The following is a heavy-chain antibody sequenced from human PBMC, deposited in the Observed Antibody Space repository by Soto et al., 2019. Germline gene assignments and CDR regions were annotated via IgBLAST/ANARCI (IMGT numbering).Heavy chain of an antibody. CDR3: ARSIN. CDR2: IWYDGSNK. CDR1: GFPFSSYG. J-gene: IGHJ4*02. Sequence: QVQLVESGGGVVQPGRSLRLSCAASGFPFSSYGMHWVRQAPGKGLEWVAVIWYDGSNKDYADSVKGRFTISRDNSKNTLYLQMNSLRADDTAVYFCARSINWGQGTLVTVSS. V-gene: IGHV3-33*01.